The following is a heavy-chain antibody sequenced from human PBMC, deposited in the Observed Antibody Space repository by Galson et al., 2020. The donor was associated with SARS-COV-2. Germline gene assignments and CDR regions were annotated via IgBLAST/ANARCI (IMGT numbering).Heavy chain of an antibody. CDR1: GFTFSSYG. J-gene: IGHJ6*02. CDR3: AKDRSIVLMVYAIGSGGMDV. CDR2: ISYDGSNK. V-gene: IGHV3-30*18. Sequence: GASLKISCAASGFTFSSYGMHWVRQAPGKGLEWVAVISYDGSNKYYADSVKGRFTISRDNSKNTLYLQMNSLRAEDTAVYYCAKDRSIVLMVYAIGSGGMDVWGQGTTVTVSS. D-gene: IGHD2-8*01.